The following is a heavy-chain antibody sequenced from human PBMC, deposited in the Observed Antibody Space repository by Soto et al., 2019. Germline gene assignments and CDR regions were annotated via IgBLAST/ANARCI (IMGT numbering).Heavy chain of an antibody. J-gene: IGHJ6*02. CDR1: GFTFSSYG. CDR3: AKDMAVALPTYYYYGMDV. Sequence: GGSLRLSCAASGFTFSSYGMHWVRQAPGKGLEWVAVISYDGSSKYYADSVKGRFTISRDNSKNTLYLQMNSLRAEDTAVYYCAKDMAVALPTYYYYGMDVWGQGTTVTVSS. V-gene: IGHV3-30*18. CDR2: ISYDGSSK. D-gene: IGHD6-19*01.